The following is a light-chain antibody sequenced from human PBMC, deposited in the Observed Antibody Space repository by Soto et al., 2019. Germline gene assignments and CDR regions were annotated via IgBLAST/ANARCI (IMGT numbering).Light chain of an antibody. CDR2: GAS. CDR1: QSVGDT. CDR3: QQYSNWPRT. Sequence: ETVITQSPGTLSLSPGERATLSCSASQSVGDTYLAWYQQKPGQAPRLLIYGASTRATGIPARFSGSGSGTEFTLTISSLQSEDFAVYYCQQYSNWPRTFGQGTKVDIK. J-gene: IGKJ1*01. V-gene: IGKV3-15*01.